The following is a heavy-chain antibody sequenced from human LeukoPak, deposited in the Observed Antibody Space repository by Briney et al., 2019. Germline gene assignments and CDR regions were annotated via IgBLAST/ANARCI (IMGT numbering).Heavy chain of an antibody. CDR3: ARVVVIRVFDY. CDR1: GGSISSSSYY. J-gene: IGHJ4*02. D-gene: IGHD3-22*01. V-gene: IGHV4-39*07. Sequence: SETLSLTCTVSGGSISSSSYYWGWIRQPPGKGLEWIGSIYYSGSTYYNPSLKSRVTISVDTSKNQFSLKLSSVTAADTAVYYCARVVVIRVFDYWGQGTLVTVSS. CDR2: IYYSGST.